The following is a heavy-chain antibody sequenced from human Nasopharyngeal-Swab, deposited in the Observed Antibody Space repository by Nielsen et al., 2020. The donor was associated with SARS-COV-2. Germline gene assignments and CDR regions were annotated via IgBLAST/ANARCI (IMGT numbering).Heavy chain of an antibody. D-gene: IGHD3-9*01. V-gene: IGHV3-23*01. CDR3: ANRQSYYDILTGYYDDAFDI. CDR2: ISGSGGST. Sequence: GESLKISCAASGFTFSSYAMSWVRQAPGKGLEWVSAISGSGGSTYYADSVKGRFTISRDNSKNTLYLQMNSLRAEDTAVYYCANRQSYYDILTGYYDDAFDIWGQGTMVTVSS. CDR1: GFTFSSYA. J-gene: IGHJ3*02.